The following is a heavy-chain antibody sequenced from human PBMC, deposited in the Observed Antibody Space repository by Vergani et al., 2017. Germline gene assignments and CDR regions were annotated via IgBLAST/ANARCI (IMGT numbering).Heavy chain of an antibody. J-gene: IGHJ5*02. Sequence: QVQLQESGPGLVKPSQTLSLTCTVSGGSISSGSYYWSWIRQPAGKGLEWIGRIYTSGSTNYNPSLKSRVTISVDTSKNQFSLKLSSVTAADTAVYYCARCGYSYGMDWFDPGGQGTLVTVSS. CDR1: GGSISSGSYY. CDR3: ARCGYSYGMDWFDP. CDR2: IYTSGST. V-gene: IGHV4-61*02. D-gene: IGHD5-18*01.